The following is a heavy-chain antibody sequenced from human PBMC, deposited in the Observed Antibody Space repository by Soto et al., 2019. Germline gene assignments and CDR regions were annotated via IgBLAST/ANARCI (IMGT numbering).Heavy chain of an antibody. D-gene: IGHD1-26*01. CDR1: GYSFTDYH. CDR2: INPKSGGT. V-gene: IGHV1-2*04. J-gene: IGHJ4*02. CDR3: ARDLAKGGGSAGFDY. Sequence: ASVKVSCKASGYSFTDYHIHWVRQAPGQGLEWLGRINPKSGGTSTAQKFQGWVTMTTDTSISTASMELTRLTSDDTAIYYCARDLAKGGGSAGFDYWGQGTLVTVSS.